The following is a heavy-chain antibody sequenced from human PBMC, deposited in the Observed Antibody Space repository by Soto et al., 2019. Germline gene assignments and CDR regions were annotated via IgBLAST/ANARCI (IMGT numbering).Heavy chain of an antibody. D-gene: IGHD3-9*01. CDR2: IYPGDSDT. CDR3: ATHRADFTFYYDILSAMDY. V-gene: IGHV5-51*01. J-gene: IGHJ4*02. Sequence: PGESLKISCKGSGYSFTSYWIGWVRQMPGKGLEWMGIIYPGDSDTRYSPSFQGQVTISADKSISTAYLQWSSLKASDTAMYYCATHRADFTFYYDILSAMDYWDQGTPVTVSS. CDR1: GYSFTSYW.